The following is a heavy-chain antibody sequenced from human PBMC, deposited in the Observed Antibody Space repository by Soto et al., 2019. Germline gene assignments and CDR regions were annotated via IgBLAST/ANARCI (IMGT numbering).Heavy chain of an antibody. CDR2: IYYSGST. D-gene: IGHD3-9*01. V-gene: IGHV4-59*01. J-gene: IGHJ6*02. CDR3: ARQPAYYDILTGYHTYYYYGMDV. Sequence: PSETMSLTCTVSGGSISSYYWSWIRQPPGKGLEWIGYIYYSGSTNYNPSLKSRVTISVDTSKNQFSLKLSSVTAADTAVYYCARQPAYYDILTGYHTYYYYGMDVWGQGTTVTVS. CDR1: GGSISSYY.